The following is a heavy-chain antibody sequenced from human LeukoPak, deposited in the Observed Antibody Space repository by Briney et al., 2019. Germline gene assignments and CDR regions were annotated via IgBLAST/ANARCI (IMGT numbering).Heavy chain of an antibody. Sequence: GGSLRLSCAASGFTFSNYWIHWVRQAPGKGLEWVAIISNDGSRKYYAHSVEGRFTISRDNSKNTLYLQMDSLRAEDTAVYYCARDRAWNYFDYWGQGTLVTVSS. CDR2: ISNDGSRK. J-gene: IGHJ4*02. CDR3: ARDRAWNYFDY. CDR1: GFTFSNYW. D-gene: IGHD3-3*01. V-gene: IGHV3-30*03.